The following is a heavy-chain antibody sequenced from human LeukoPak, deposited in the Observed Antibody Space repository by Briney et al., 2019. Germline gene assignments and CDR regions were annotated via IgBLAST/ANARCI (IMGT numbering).Heavy chain of an antibody. CDR2: INPNGGGT. V-gene: IGHV1-2*02. CDR1: GYAFTGYY. CDR3: AKGRVVAGSKSLTYHWFDP. D-gene: IGHD6-19*01. Sequence: ASVKVSCKASGYAFTGYYMHWVRQAPGQGLEWMGWINPNGGGTKYAQKFQGRVTMTRDTSITTAYMGLSRLRSDDTAVYYCAKGRVVAGSKSLTYHWFDPWGQGTLVTVSS. J-gene: IGHJ5*02.